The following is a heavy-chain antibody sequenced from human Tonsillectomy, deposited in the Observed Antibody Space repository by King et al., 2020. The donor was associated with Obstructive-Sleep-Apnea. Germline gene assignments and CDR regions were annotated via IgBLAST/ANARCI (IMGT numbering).Heavy chain of an antibody. CDR3: ARGVNSGSYCQCDY. J-gene: IGHJ4*02. CDR2: INHSGST. CDR1: GGSFSGYY. Sequence: VQLQQWGAGLLKPSETLSLTCAVYGGSFSGYYWSWIRQPPGKGLEWIGEINHSGSTNYNPSLKSRVTISVDTSKNQVSLKLSSVTAADTAVYYCARGVNSGSYCQCDYWGQGTLVTVSS. V-gene: IGHV4-34*01. D-gene: IGHD1-26*01.